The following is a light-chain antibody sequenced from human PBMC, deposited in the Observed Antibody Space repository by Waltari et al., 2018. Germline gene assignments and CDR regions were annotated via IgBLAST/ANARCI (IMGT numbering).Light chain of an antibody. CDR3: QQYVSSPLT. CDR1: QSVSSTY. J-gene: IGKJ4*01. CDR2: GAS. V-gene: IGKV3-20*01. Sequence: EIVLTQSPGTLSLSPGERATLSCRTSQSVSSTYIAWYQQKPGQTPRLLIYGASNRATGIPDSFSGSGSGTDFTLTISRLEPEDSAVYYCQQYVSSPLTFGGGTKVEIK.